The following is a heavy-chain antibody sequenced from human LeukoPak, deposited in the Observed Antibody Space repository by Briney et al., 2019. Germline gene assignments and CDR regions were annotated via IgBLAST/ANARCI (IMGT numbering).Heavy chain of an antibody. Sequence: PSETLSLTCAVYGGSFTGYYWSWIRQPPGKGLEWIGEINRGGDTSYNPPLKSRVTMSLDTSKNQFSLKLSSVTAADTAVYYCARGYGSGSYFNYWGQGTLVTVSS. CDR2: INRGGDT. CDR3: ARGYGSGSYFNY. J-gene: IGHJ4*02. CDR1: GGSFTGYY. V-gene: IGHV4-34*01. D-gene: IGHD3-10*01.